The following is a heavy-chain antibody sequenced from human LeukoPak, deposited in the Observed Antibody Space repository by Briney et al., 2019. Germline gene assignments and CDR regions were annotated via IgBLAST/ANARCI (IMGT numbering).Heavy chain of an antibody. CDR2: ITNWNGGST. V-gene: IGHV3-20*04. Sequence: GGSLRLSCEASGFTFDDYGMSWVRQSTGKGLEWVSAITNWNGGSTGYADSVRGRFTISTDNAKNSLYLQMHSLRVEDTALYYCARCSRSSTDCYSAFHIWGQGTMVTVSS. CDR3: ARCSRSSTDCYSAFHI. J-gene: IGHJ3*02. CDR1: GFTFDDYG. D-gene: IGHD2-2*02.